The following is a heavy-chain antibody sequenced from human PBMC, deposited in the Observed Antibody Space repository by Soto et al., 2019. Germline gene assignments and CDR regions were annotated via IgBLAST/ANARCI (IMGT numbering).Heavy chain of an antibody. Sequence: GESLKISCKGSGYSFTSYWIGWVRQMPGKGLEWMGIIYPGDSDTRYSPSFQGQVTISADKSISTAYLQWSSLKASDTAMYYCARIDSGYDSDYYYYYMDVWGKGTTVTVSS. V-gene: IGHV5-51*01. CDR2: IYPGDSDT. J-gene: IGHJ6*03. CDR3: ARIDSGYDSDYYYYYMDV. D-gene: IGHD5-12*01. CDR1: GYSFTSYW.